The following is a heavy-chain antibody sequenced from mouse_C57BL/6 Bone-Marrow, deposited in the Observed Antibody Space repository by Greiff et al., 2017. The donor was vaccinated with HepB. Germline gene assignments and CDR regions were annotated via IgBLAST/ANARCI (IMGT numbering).Heavy chain of an antibody. Sequence: VQLQQPGAELVKPGASVKLSCKASGYTFTSYWMQWVKQRPGQGLEWIGEIDPSDSYTNYNQKFKGKATLTVDTSSSTAYMQLSSLTSGDSAVYYCAYGNPYYAMDYWGQGTSVTVSS. D-gene: IGHD2-1*01. J-gene: IGHJ4*01. CDR3: AYGNPYYAMDY. V-gene: IGHV1-50*01. CDR2: IDPSDSYT. CDR1: GYTFTSYW.